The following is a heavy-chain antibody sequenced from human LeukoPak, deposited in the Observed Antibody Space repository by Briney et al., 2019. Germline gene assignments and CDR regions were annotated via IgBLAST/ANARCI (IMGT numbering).Heavy chain of an antibody. CDR1: GFSVSDYY. V-gene: IGHV3-11*04. D-gene: IGHD3-10*01. CDR3: ARDLYGSGSYVVDY. Sequence: GGSLRLSCAGSGFSVSDYYMSWIRQAPGKGLEWISFISSSGSTIYYADSVKGRFTISRDNAKNSLYLQMNSLRAEDTAVYYCARDLYGSGSYVVDYWGQGTLVTVSS. CDR2: ISSSGSTI. J-gene: IGHJ4*02.